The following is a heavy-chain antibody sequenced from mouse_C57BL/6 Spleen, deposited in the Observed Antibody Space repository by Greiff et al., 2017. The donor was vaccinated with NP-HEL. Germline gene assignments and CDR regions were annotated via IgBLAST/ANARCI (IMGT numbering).Heavy chain of an antibody. CDR2: IDPSDSYT. V-gene: IGHV1-69*01. J-gene: IGHJ4*01. CDR3: ARGGLLRNAMDY. D-gene: IGHD2-3*01. CDR1: GYTFTSYW. Sequence: QVQLKQPGAELVMPGASVKLSCKASGYTFTSYWMHWVKQRPGQGLEWIGEIDPSDSYTNYNQKFKGKSTLTVDKSSSTAYMQLSSLTSEDSAVYYCARGGLLRNAMDYWGQGTSVTVSS.